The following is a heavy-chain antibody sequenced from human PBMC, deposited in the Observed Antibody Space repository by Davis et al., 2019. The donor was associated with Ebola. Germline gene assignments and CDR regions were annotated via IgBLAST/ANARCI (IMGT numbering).Heavy chain of an antibody. CDR2: VYPGDSDT. J-gene: IGHJ2*01. Sequence: GESLKISCKGSGYSFTSYWIGWVRQMPGKGLEWMGIVYPGDSDTRYSPSFQGQVTISADKSISTAYLQWSSLKASDTAMYYCARRTVTPHWYFDLWGRGTLVTVSS. V-gene: IGHV5-51*01. D-gene: IGHD4-17*01. CDR3: ARRTVTPHWYFDL. CDR1: GYSFTSYW.